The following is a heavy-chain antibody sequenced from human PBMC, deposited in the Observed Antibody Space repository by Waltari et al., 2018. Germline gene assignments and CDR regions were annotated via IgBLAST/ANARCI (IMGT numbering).Heavy chain of an antibody. CDR3: VIGAQHVSNWYASEYFQH. D-gene: IGHD6-13*01. V-gene: IGHV3-74*01. CDR2: INTDGSTT. Sequence: EVQLVESGGGLVQPGGSLRLSCAASGFTFGSYWMHWVRQAPGKGLVWVSDINTDGSTTNYADSVKGRFTISRDNAKNTLYLQMDSLRAEETAVYYCVIGAQHVSNWYASEYFQHWGQGTLVTVSS. J-gene: IGHJ1*01. CDR1: GFTFGSYW.